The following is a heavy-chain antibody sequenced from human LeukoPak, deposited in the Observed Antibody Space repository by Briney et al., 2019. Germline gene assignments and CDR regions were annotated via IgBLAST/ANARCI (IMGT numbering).Heavy chain of an antibody. Sequence: SETLSLTCTVSGGSISSYYWSWIRQPPGKGLEWIGYVYYTGRTNYNPSLKSRVTMSVDTSNNQFSLNLSSLTAADTAVYFRARFPLWGFGDFSPLETDYWGQGTLVTVSS. CDR3: ARFPLWGFGDFSPLETDY. D-gene: IGHD3-10*01. V-gene: IGHV4-59*08. CDR1: GGSISSYY. J-gene: IGHJ4*02. CDR2: VYYTGRT.